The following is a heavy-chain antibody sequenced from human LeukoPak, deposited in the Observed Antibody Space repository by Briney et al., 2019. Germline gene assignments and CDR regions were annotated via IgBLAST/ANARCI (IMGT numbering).Heavy chain of an antibody. CDR3: ARPGTMVRGVHAYGMDV. V-gene: IGHV5-51*01. CDR2: IYPGDSDT. CDR1: GYSFTSYW. D-gene: IGHD3-10*01. J-gene: IGHJ6*02. Sequence: GESLKISCKGSGYSFTSYWIGWVRQMPGKGLEWMGIIYPGDSDTRYSPSFQGQVTISADKSISTAYLQWSSLKASDTAMYYCARPGTMVRGVHAYGMDVWGQGTTVTVSS.